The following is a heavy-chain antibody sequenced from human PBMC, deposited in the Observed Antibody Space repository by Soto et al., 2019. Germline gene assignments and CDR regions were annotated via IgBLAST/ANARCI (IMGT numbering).Heavy chain of an antibody. CDR3: ARDPTIVVVPAAMYAFDI. V-gene: IGHV1-46*03. J-gene: IGHJ3*02. D-gene: IGHD2-2*01. CDR2: INPSGGST. Sequence: ASVKVSCKASGYTFTSYYMHWVRQAPGQGLEWMGIINPSGGSTSYAQKFQGRVTMTRDTSTSTVYMELSSLRSEDTAVYYCARDPTIVVVPAAMYAFDIWGQGTMVTVSS. CDR1: GYTFTSYY.